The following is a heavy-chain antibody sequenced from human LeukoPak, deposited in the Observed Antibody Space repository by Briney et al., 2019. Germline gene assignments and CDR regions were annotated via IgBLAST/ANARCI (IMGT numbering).Heavy chain of an antibody. CDR3: AKAQAYYYDSSGYYYLDY. CDR1: GFTFSSYA. D-gene: IGHD3-22*01. CDR2: ISGSGGST. Sequence: GGSLRLSCAASGFTFSSYAMSWVRQAPGKGLEWVSAISGSGGSTEYADSVKGRFTISRDNSKNTLYLQMNSLRAEDTAVYYCAKAQAYYYDSSGYYYLDYWGQGTLVTVSS. J-gene: IGHJ4*02. V-gene: IGHV3-23*01.